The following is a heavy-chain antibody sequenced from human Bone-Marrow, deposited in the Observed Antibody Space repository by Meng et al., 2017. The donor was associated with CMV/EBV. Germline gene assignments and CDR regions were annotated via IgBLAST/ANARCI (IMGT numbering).Heavy chain of an antibody. J-gene: IGHJ6*02. V-gene: IGHV3-49*04. D-gene: IGHD6-19*01. CDR2: IRSKAYGGTT. CDR1: GFTFGDYA. Sequence: LSLTCTASGFTFGDYAMSWVRQAPGKGLEWVGFIRSKAYGGTTEYAASVKGRFTISRDDSKSIAYLQMNSLKTEDTAVYYCTSGGEWLVAGDYYYGMDVWGQGTTVTVSS. CDR3: TSGGEWLVAGDYYYGMDV.